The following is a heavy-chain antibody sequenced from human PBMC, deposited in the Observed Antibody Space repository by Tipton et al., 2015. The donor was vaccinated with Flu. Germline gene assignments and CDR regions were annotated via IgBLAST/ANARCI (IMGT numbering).Heavy chain of an antibody. J-gene: IGHJ1*01. CDR2: ICPGSP. D-gene: IGHD4-17*01. CDR3: VRRDFGDYVSEPKNWFGF. Sequence: TLSLTCSVSGAPVGSPYCWGWIRQPPGKGLEWIGNICPGSPYYNPSLRSRDTITVPRAKPQFSLRLTSVTAADTAVYFCVRRDFGDYVSEPKNWFGFWGQGTLVSVSS. V-gene: IGHV4-38-2*01. CDR1: GAPVGSPYC.